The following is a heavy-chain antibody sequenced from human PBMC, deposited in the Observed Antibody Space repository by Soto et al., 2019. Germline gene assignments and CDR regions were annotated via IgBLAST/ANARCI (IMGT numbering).Heavy chain of an antibody. Sequence: QVQLVESGGGVVQPGRSLRLSCAASGFHFTTYGMHWVREGPGKGLEWVAVISYDGSNKFYADSVKGRFTISRDNSKNTLYLQMNSLRPEDTALYYCVGGQYYFDYRGQGTLVIVSS. D-gene: IGHD3-10*01. CDR1: GFHFTTYG. V-gene: IGHV3-30*03. CDR3: VGGQYYFDY. CDR2: ISYDGSNK. J-gene: IGHJ4*02.